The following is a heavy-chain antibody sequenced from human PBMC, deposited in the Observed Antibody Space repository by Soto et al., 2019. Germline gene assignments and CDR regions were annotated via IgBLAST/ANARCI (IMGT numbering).Heavy chain of an antibody. V-gene: IGHV4-31*02. CDR3: SLAMGTTAGPDC. CDR1: GASTVSHYH. CDR2: IFNSGTT. D-gene: IGHD1-7*01. J-gene: IGHJ4*02. Sequence: QVQLQESGPGLVKPSQTLSLTCSVSGASTVSHYHWTWIRQPPGKGLEWMGYIFNSGTTFYNPSLPGPPSLTMGQSGNPLPLEMRSLNGADTAVYYLSLAMGTTAGPDCRGQGTLVTVSS.